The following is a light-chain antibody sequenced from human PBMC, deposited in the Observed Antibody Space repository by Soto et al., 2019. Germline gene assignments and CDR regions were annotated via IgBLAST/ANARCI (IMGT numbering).Light chain of an antibody. CDR3: SSYTRSTTLEI. CDR1: SSDVGGYNY. V-gene: IGLV2-14*01. J-gene: IGLJ2*01. Sequence: QSVLTQPASVSGSPGQTITISCTGTSSDVGGYNYVSWYQQHPGNAPKLVISEVSNRPSGVSNRFSGSKSGNTASLTIAGLQAEDEADYYCSSYTRSTTLEIFGGGTKLTVL. CDR2: EVS.